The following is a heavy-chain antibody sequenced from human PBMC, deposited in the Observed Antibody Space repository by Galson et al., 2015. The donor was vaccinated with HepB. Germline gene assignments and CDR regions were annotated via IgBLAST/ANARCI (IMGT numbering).Heavy chain of an antibody. J-gene: IGHJ4*02. Sequence: LSLTCAVYGGSFSGYYWSWIRQPPGKGLEWIGEINHSGSTNYNPSLKSRVTISVDTSKNQFSLKLSSVTAADTAVYYCARGRGGSSWYYFDYWGQGTLVTVSS. CDR1: GGSFSGYY. CDR2: INHSGST. CDR3: ARGRGGSSWYYFDY. D-gene: IGHD6-13*01. V-gene: IGHV4-34*01.